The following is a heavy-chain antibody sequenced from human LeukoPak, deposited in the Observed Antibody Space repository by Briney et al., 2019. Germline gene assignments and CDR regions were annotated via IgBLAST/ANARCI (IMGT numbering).Heavy chain of an antibody. J-gene: IGHJ4*02. CDR3: AEEYYYGSGSYSR. CDR1: VYTFTGYY. D-gene: IGHD3-10*01. V-gene: IGHV1-2*02. Sequence: ASVKVSCKASVYTFTGYYMHWVRQAPGQGLEWMGWINPNSGGTNYAQKFQGRVTMTRDTSISTAYMELSRLRSDDTAVYYCAEEYYYGSGSYSRWGQGTLVTVSS. CDR2: INPNSGGT.